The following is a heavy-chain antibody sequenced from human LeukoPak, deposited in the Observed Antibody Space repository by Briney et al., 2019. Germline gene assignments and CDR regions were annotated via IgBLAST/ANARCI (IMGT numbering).Heavy chain of an antibody. J-gene: IGHJ4*02. CDR2: ISSSSTI. CDR1: GFTFSSYS. CDR3: ARGVPVRYYDFWSGYYESGDYFDY. D-gene: IGHD3-3*01. Sequence: GGSLRLSCAASGFTFSSYSMNWVRQAPGKGLEWVSYISSSSTIYYADSVKGRFTISRDNAKNSLYLQMNSLRAEDTAVYYCARGVPVRYYDFWSGYYESGDYFDYWGQGTLVTVSS. V-gene: IGHV3-48*01.